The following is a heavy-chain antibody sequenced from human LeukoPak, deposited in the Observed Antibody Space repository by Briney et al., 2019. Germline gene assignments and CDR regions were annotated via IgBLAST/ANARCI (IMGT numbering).Heavy chain of an antibody. CDR1: GFTFSSYE. V-gene: IGHV3-48*03. CDR2: ISSSGSTI. Sequence: GGSLRLSCAASGFTFSSYEMNWVRQAPGKGLEWVPYISSSGSTIYYADSVKGRFTISRDNAKNSLYLQMNSLRAEDTAVYYCARDARITMVRGVIITKNDYWGQGTLVTVSS. D-gene: IGHD3-10*01. CDR3: ARDARITMVRGVIITKNDY. J-gene: IGHJ4*02.